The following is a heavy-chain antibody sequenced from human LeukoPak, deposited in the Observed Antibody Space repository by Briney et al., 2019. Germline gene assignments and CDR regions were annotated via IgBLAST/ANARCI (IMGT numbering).Heavy chain of an antibody. J-gene: IGHJ3*02. D-gene: IGHD6-19*01. V-gene: IGHV3-23*01. CDR3: AKVGLGAVARRAFDI. CDR2: ISGSGGST. Sequence: PGGSLRLSCAASGFTFSSYSMNWVRQAPGKGLEWVSAISGSGGSTYYADSVKGRFTISRDNSKNTLYLQMNSLRAEDTAVYYCAKVGLGAVARRAFDIWGQGTMVTVSS. CDR1: GFTFSSYS.